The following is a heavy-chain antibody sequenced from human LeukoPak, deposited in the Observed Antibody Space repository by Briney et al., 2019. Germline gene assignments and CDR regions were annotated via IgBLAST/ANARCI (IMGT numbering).Heavy chain of an antibody. V-gene: IGHV3-33*06. CDR3: AKPRGERGYSYGYVVY. D-gene: IGHD5-18*01. CDR1: GFTFSSYG. J-gene: IGHJ4*02. Sequence: GGSLRLSCAASGFTFSSYGMHWVRQAPGKGLEWVAVIWYDGSNKYYADSVKGRFTISRDNSKNTLYLQMNSLRAEDTAVYYCAKPRGERGYSYGYVVYWGQGPRVTVSS. CDR2: IWYDGSNK.